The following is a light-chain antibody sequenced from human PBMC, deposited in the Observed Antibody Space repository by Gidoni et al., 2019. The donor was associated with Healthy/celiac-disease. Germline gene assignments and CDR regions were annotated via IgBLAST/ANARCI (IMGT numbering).Light chain of an antibody. Sequence: QSALTQPAAVSGSPGQSIPISCTGTSSDVGGYNYVSWYQQHPGKAPKLMIYDVSTRPSGVSNRFSGSKSGNTASLTISGLQAEDEADYYCSSYTSSSVVFGGGTKLTVL. CDR3: SSYTSSSVV. V-gene: IGLV2-14*01. CDR1: SSDVGGYNY. J-gene: IGLJ2*01. CDR2: DVS.